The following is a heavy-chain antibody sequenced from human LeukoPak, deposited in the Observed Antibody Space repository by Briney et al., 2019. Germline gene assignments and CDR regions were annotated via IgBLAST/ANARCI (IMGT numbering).Heavy chain of an antibody. CDR3: ARHGGRAAAGWGDNWFDP. CDR2: IYHSGSS. D-gene: IGHD6-13*01. J-gene: IGHJ5*02. Sequence: SETLSLTCTVSGGSISSYYWSWIRQPPGKGLEWIGYIYHSGSSNHNPSLKSRVTISVDTSKKQFSLKLSSVTAADTAVYYCARHGGRAAAGWGDNWFDPWGQGTLVTVSP. CDR1: GGSISSYY. V-gene: IGHV4-59*08.